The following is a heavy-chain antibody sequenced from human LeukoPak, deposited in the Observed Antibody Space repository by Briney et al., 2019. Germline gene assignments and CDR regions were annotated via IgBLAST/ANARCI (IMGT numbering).Heavy chain of an antibody. CDR3: VRDVGAVRGEVYFDY. J-gene: IGHJ4*02. D-gene: IGHD3-10*01. CDR1: GFIFSNYA. CDR2: IGPSGSAI. Sequence: GGSLRLSCAASGFIFSNYAMTWVRQAPGKGLEWLLYIGPSGSAIYYADSVKHRFTISRDNTKNLLYLEMNSLRAEDTAMYFCVRDVGAVRGEVYFDYWGQGTLVTVSS. V-gene: IGHV3-48*01.